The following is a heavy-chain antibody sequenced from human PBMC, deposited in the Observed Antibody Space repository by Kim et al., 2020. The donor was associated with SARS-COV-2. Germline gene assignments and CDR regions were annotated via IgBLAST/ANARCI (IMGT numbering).Heavy chain of an antibody. CDR3: ARAKLVQGVFYYYYYMDV. J-gene: IGHJ6*03. CDR1: GYTFTSYD. D-gene: IGHD3-10*01. CDR2: MNPNSGNT. V-gene: IGHV1-8*01. Sequence: ASVKVSCKASGYTFTSYDINWVRQATGQGLEWMGWMNPNSGNTGYAQKFQGRVTMTRNTSISTADMELSSLRSEDTAVYYCARAKLVQGVFYYYYYMDVWGRGTRVTVSS.